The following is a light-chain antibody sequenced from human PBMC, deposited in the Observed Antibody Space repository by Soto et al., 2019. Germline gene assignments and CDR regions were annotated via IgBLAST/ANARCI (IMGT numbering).Light chain of an antibody. CDR2: SGS. CDR3: QQYGASPWT. V-gene: IGKV3-20*01. Sequence: EIVLTQSPGTLSLSPGERATLSCRASQTFGNSYLAWYQQTPGQAPRLLIFSGSTRAAGIPDRFSGSGSGTDFTLDITSLKPEDAAVYFCQQYGASPWTFGQGNKVEIK. CDR1: QTFGNSY. J-gene: IGKJ1*01.